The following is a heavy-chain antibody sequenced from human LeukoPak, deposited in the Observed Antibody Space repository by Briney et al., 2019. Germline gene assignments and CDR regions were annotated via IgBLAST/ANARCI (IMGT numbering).Heavy chain of an antibody. D-gene: IGHD4-23*01. J-gene: IGHJ3*02. CDR1: GYTLIELS. CDR2: FDPEDGET. Sequence: ASVKVSCKVSGYTLIELSMHWVRQAPGKGLEWMGGFDPEDGETIYAQKFQGRVTMTEDTSTDTAYMELSSLRSEDTAVYYCATVDGRNHDAFDIWGQGTMVTVSS. V-gene: IGHV1-24*01. CDR3: ATVDGRNHDAFDI.